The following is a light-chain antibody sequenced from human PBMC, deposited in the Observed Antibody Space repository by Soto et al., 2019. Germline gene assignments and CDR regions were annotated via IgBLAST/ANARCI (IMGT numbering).Light chain of an antibody. V-gene: IGKV3-20*01. CDR1: QSVSSSY. CDR2: GAS. J-gene: IGKJ1*01. Sequence: DIVLTQSPGTLSLSPGERATLSCRASQSVSSSYLAWYQQKPGQAPRLLIYGASNRATGIPDRFSGSGSGTDFILTISRLEPEDFAVYYCQQHDSSPRTFGQGTKVDIK. CDR3: QQHDSSPRT.